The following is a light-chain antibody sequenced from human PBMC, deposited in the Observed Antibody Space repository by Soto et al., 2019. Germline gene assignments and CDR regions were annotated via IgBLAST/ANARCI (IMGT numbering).Light chain of an antibody. Sequence: DIQMTQSPSTLSGSVGDRVTITCRASQTISSWLAWYQQKPGNATKLLIYDASNLETGVPSRCSGSGSGTDFTFTISSLEPEDFAVYYCQQRSNWPLTFGGGTKV. CDR1: QTISSW. V-gene: IGKV1-5*01. CDR2: DAS. CDR3: QQRSNWPLT. J-gene: IGKJ4*02.